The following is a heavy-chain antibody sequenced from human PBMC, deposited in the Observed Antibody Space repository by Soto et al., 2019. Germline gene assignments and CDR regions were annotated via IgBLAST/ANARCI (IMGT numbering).Heavy chain of an antibody. Sequence: QITLKESGPTLVKPTQTLTLTCTFSGFSLSTSGVGVGWLHQPPGKALQLPALIYWDDDKHYSPSLKSRLTISKDTSKNLVVLTMTNMDPVDTATYYCAHRRQHPEYWSGGSCYLGGDWFDPWGQGTLVTVSS. CDR3: AHRRQHPEYWSGGSCYLGGDWFDP. D-gene: IGHD2-15*01. CDR1: GFSLSTSGVG. CDR2: IYWDDDK. J-gene: IGHJ5*02. V-gene: IGHV2-5*02.